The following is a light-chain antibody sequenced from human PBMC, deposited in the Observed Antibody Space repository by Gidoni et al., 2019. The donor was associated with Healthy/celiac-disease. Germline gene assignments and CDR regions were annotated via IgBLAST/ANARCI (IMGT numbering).Light chain of an antibody. J-gene: IGLJ2*01. V-gene: IGLV3-25*03. Sequence: SSELTQPPSVSVSPGQTARITCSGDALPKQYAYWYQQKPGQAPVLVIYKDSERPSGIPERFSGSSSGTTVTLTSSGVQAEDEADYYCQSADSSGTIGVFGGGTKLTVL. CDR3: QSADSSGTIGV. CDR2: KDS. CDR1: ALPKQY.